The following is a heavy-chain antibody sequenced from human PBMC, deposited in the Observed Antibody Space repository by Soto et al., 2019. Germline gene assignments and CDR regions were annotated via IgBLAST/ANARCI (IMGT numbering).Heavy chain of an antibody. Sequence: TLSLTCTVSGGSISSGGYYWSWIRQHPGKGLEWIGYIYYSGSTYYNPSLKSRVTISVDTSKNQFSLKLSSVTAADTAVYYCARDKGLKGDAFDIWGQGTMVTVSS. V-gene: IGHV4-31*03. CDR3: ARDKGLKGDAFDI. CDR2: IYYSGST. CDR1: GGSISSGGYY. D-gene: IGHD3-22*01. J-gene: IGHJ3*02.